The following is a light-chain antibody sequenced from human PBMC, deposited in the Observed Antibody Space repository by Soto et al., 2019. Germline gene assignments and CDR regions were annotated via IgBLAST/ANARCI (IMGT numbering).Light chain of an antibody. V-gene: IGLV1-44*01. CDR2: YNN. J-gene: IGLJ3*02. CDR1: NSNIGSHP. CDR3: SVWDDSLNGWV. Sequence: QSVLTQPPSASGTPGQRVTISCSGSNSNIGSHPVNWYQQFPGTAPKLLMYYNNQRPSGVPDRFSGSKSGTSASLAISGLQSEDEADYYCSVWDDSLNGWVFGGGTKLTVL.